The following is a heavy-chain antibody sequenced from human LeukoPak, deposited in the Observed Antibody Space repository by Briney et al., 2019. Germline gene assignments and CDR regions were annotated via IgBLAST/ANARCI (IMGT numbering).Heavy chain of an antibody. D-gene: IGHD3-22*01. CDR2: ISSSGSTI. V-gene: IGHV3-11*04. J-gene: IGHJ4*02. Sequence: GGSLRLSCAASGFTFSDYYMSWIRQAPGKGLEWVSYISSSGSTIYYADSVKGRFTISRDNAKNSLYLQMNSLRAEDTAVYYCARDESLKDYYDSSGFQDYWGQGTLATVSS. CDR3: ARDESLKDYYDSSGFQDY. CDR1: GFTFSDYY.